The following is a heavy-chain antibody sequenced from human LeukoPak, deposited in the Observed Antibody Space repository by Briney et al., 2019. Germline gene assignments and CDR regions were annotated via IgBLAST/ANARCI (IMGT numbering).Heavy chain of an antibody. V-gene: IGHV1-58*01. CDR3: AAEIYYGSGSYSLYFDY. Sequence: ASVKVSCKASGFTFTSSAVQWVRQARGQRLEWIGWIVVGSGNTNYAQKFQERVTITRDMSTSTAYMELSSLRSEDTAVYYCAAEIYYGSGSYSLYFDYWGQGTLVIVSS. D-gene: IGHD3-10*01. CDR1: GFTFTSSA. J-gene: IGHJ4*02. CDR2: IVVGSGNT.